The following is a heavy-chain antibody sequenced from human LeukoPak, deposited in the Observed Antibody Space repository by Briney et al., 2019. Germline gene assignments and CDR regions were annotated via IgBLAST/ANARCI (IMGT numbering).Heavy chain of an antibody. CDR3: ARGGFTVAAMPSFDP. V-gene: IGHV1-2*02. CDR1: GYTFTGYY. D-gene: IGHD2-2*01. J-gene: IGHJ5*02. Sequence: ASVKVSCKASGYTFTGYYMHWVRQAPGQGLEWMGWINPNSGGTNYAQKFQGRVTMTRDTSISTAYMELSRLRSDDTAVYYCARGGFTVAAMPSFDPWGQGTLVTVSS. CDR2: INPNSGGT.